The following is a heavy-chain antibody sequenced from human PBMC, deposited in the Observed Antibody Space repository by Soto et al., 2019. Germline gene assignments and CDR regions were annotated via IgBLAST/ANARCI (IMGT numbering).Heavy chain of an antibody. CDR1: GYTFTSYG. CDR2: ISAYNGNT. Sequence: ASVKVSCKASGYTFTSYGISWVRQAPGQVLEWMGWISAYNGNTNYAQKLQGRVTMTKDTSTSTAYMELRSLRSDDTAVYYCARDRHCSSTSCQRYYYYGMDVWGQGTTVTVSS. CDR3: ARDRHCSSTSCQRYYYYGMDV. D-gene: IGHD2-2*01. J-gene: IGHJ6*02. V-gene: IGHV1-18*04.